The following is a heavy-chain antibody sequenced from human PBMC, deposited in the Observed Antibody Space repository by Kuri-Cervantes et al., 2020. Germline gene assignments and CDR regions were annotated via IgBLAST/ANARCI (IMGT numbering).Heavy chain of an antibody. D-gene: IGHD6-6*01. V-gene: IGHV4-4*07. J-gene: IGHJ6*02. CDR1: GGFISSYY. CDR3: ARDGVLIAARPGVYYYYYGMDV. Sequence: ESLKISWPFSGGFISSYYWSWIRQPAGKGLEGIGRIYTSGSTNYNPSLKSRVTMSVDTSKNQFSLKLSSVTAADTAVYYCARDGVLIAARPGVYYYYYGMDVWGQGTTVTVSS. CDR2: IYTSGST.